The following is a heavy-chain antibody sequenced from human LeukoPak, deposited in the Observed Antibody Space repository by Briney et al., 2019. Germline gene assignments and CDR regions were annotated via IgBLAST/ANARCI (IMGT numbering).Heavy chain of an antibody. V-gene: IGHV3-48*04. CDR3: VGHSDY. Sequence: GGSLRLSCAGSGFTFSSYDMNWVRQAPGKGLEWLAYISTSSRTIYYADSVKGRFTISRDNAKNSLYLQMNSLRAEDTAVYYCVGHSDYWGQGTLVTVSS. CDR2: ISTSSRTI. CDR1: GFTFSSYD. J-gene: IGHJ4*02. D-gene: IGHD3-16*01.